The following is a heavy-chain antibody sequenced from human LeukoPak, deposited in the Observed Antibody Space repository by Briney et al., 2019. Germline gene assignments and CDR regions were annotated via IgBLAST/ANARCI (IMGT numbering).Heavy chain of an antibody. CDR1: GGFISSLSYY. V-gene: IGHV4-39*07. J-gene: IGHJ4*02. CDR2: IYYGGRT. CDR3: ARRPRNDILTGTPFDY. D-gene: IGHD3-9*01. Sequence: SETLSLTCSVSGGFISSLSYYWGWVRQPPGKGLEWIGSIYYGGRTYYNPSLKSRVTMPVDTSKNQFSLKLRSVTAADTAVYYCARRPRNDILTGTPFDYWGQGILVTVSS.